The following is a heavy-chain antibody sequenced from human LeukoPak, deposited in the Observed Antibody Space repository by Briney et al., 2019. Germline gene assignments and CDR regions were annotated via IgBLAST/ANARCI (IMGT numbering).Heavy chain of an antibody. D-gene: IGHD2-8*01. CDR1: GGSISSYY. CDR2: IYYSGST. CDR3: ARFNDYIDY. Sequence: PSETLSLTCTVSGGSISSYYWSWIRQPPGKGLEWIGYIYYSGSTNYNPSLKSRVTISVDTSKNQFSLKLSSVTAVDTAVYYCARFNDYIDYWGQGTLVTVSS. J-gene: IGHJ4*02. V-gene: IGHV4-59*01.